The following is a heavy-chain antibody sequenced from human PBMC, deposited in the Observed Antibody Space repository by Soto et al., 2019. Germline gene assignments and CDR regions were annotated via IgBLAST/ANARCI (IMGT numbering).Heavy chain of an antibody. CDR1: GFTVSSHY. Sequence: EVQLVESGGDLVQPGGSLRLSCAASGFTVSSHYMNWVRQAPGKGLEWVSLIQSGGSTFYADSVKGRFTISRDHSKNTLFLQMNSLRVEDTAMYYCSRDDVYCSGGSCYGAPMDVWGRGTTVTASS. V-gene: IGHV3-66*01. CDR2: IQSGGST. J-gene: IGHJ6*03. CDR3: SRDDVYCSGGSCYGAPMDV. D-gene: IGHD2-15*01.